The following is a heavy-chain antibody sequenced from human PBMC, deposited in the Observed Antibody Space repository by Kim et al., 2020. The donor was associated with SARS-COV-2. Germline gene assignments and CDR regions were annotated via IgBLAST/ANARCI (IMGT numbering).Heavy chain of an antibody. J-gene: IGHJ6*02. D-gene: IGHD3-10*01. V-gene: IGHV1-46*01. Sequence: ASVKVSCKASGYTFTSYYMHWVRQAPGQGLEWMGIINPSGGSTSYAQKFQGRVTMTRDTSTSTVYMELSSLRSEDTAVYYCARDSYYYGSGSYRGRQGYGMDVWGQGTTVTVSS. CDR3: ARDSYYYGSGSYRGRQGYGMDV. CDR1: GYTFTSYY. CDR2: INPSGGST.